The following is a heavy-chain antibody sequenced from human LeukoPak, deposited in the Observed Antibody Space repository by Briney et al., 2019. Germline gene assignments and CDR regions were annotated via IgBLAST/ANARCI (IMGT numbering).Heavy chain of an antibody. Sequence: GGSLRLSCAASGFTFSTFAMIWVRQPPGKGLEWVSSIFPSGGEIHYADSVRGRFTISRDNAKNSLYLQMNSLRAEDTAVYYCARAGFVGGFDYWGQGTLVTVSS. CDR1: GFTFSTFA. V-gene: IGHV3-21*01. CDR2: IFPSGGEI. CDR3: ARAGFVGGFDY. D-gene: IGHD3-10*01. J-gene: IGHJ4*02.